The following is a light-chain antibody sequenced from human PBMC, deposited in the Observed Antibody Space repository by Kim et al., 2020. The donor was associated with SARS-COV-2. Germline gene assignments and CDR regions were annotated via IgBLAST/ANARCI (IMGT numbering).Light chain of an antibody. CDR1: QSVSSS. V-gene: IGKV3D-15*03. J-gene: IGKJ2*01. CDR2: GAS. Sequence: EIVMTQSPATLSVSPGERATLSCRASQSVSSSLAWYQQKPGQAPGLLIYGASIRATGVPARFSGSGSGTEFTLTISILQSEDFAVYYCQQYNNWPATFGQGTKLEI. CDR3: QQYNNWPAT.